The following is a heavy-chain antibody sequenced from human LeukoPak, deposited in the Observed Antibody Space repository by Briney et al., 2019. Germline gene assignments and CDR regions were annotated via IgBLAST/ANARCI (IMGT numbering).Heavy chain of an antibody. CDR3: ARDHHRRLYDSQARDTFDI. CDR2: ISSSGSTI. Sequence: GGSLRLSCAASGFTFSDYYMSWIRQAPGKGLEWVSYISSSGSTIYYADSVKGRFTISRDNAKSSLYLQMNSLRAEDTAVYYCARDHHRRLYDSQARDTFDIWGQGTMVTVSS. CDR1: GFTFSDYY. J-gene: IGHJ3*02. V-gene: IGHV3-11*04. D-gene: IGHD3-22*01.